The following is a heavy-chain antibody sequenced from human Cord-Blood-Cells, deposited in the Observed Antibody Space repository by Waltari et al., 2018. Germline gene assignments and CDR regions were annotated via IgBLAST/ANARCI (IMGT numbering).Heavy chain of an antibody. CDR3: ARQRTGDAFDI. CDR2: INPNRGGT. V-gene: IGHV1-2*02. Sequence: QVQLVQSGAEVKKPGASVKVSCKASGYTFTGYYMHWARQAPGQGLEWMGWINPNRGGTNYAQKFQGGVTMTRDTSISTAYMELSRLRSDDTAVYYCARQRTGDAFDIWGQGTMVTVSS. D-gene: IGHD7-27*01. CDR1: GYTFTGYY. J-gene: IGHJ3*02.